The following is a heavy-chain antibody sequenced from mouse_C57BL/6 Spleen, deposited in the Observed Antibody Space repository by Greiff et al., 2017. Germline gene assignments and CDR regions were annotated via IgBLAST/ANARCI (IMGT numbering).Heavy chain of an antibody. Sequence: EVQLVESGGGLVKPGGSLKLSCAASGFTFSSYAMSWVRQTPEKRLEWVATISDGGSYTYYPDNVKGRVTISRDNAKNNLYLQMSHLKSADTAMYYCARELGAYYFDYWGQGTTLTVSS. CDR2: ISDGGSYT. V-gene: IGHV5-4*01. D-gene: IGHD4-1*01. J-gene: IGHJ2*01. CDR1: GFTFSSYA. CDR3: ARELGAYYFDY.